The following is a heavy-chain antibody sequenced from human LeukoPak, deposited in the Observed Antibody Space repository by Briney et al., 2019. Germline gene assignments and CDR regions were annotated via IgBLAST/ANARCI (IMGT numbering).Heavy chain of an antibody. J-gene: IGHJ3*02. CDR2: IRYDGSNK. CDR3: ARVGWELLGAFDI. V-gene: IGHV3-30*02. Sequence: GGSLRLSCAASGFTFSSYGMHWVRQAPGKGLEWVAFIRYDGSNKYYADSVKGRFTISRDNSKNTLYLQMNSLRAEDTAVYYCARVGWELLGAFDIWGQGTMVTVSS. CDR1: GFTFSSYG. D-gene: IGHD3-10*01.